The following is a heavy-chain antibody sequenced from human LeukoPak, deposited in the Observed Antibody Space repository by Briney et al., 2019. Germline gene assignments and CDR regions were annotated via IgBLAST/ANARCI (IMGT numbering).Heavy chain of an antibody. CDR1: GFTFSSYA. CDR3: AKVIDPMEYQLPPCYFDY. CDR2: INYRGDST. J-gene: IGHJ4*02. Sequence: GGSLRLSCAASGFTFSSYAMSWVRQAPGTGLEWVSTINYRGDSTHYADSVKGRFTISRDNSKNTLYLQMNSLRAEDTAVYYCAKVIDPMEYQLPPCYFDYWGQGTLVTVSS. V-gene: IGHV3-23*01. D-gene: IGHD2-2*01.